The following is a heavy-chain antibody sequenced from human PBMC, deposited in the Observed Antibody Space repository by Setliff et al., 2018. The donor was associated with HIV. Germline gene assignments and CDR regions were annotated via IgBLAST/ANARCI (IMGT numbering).Heavy chain of an antibody. D-gene: IGHD3-16*02. V-gene: IGHV1-3*01. CDR2: INAGNGNT. CDR3: ARHLAEADRYRFSRVHGALKY. Sequence: ASVKVSCKASGYTFTSYAMHWVRQAPGQRLEWMGWINAGNGNTKYSQKFQGRVTITRDTSASTAYMELSSLRSEDTAVYYCARHLAEADRYRFSRVHGALKYWGQGALVTVSS. CDR1: GYTFTSYA. J-gene: IGHJ4*02.